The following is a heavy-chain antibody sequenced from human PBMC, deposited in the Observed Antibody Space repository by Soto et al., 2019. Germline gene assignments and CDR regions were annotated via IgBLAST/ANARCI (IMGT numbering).Heavy chain of an antibody. V-gene: IGHV3-30-3*01. J-gene: IGHJ4*02. D-gene: IGHD5-18*01. CDR1: GFTFSSYA. Sequence: QVQLVESGGGVVQPGRSLRLSCAASGFTFSSYAMHWVRQAPGKGLEWVAVISYDGSNKYYADSVKGRFTISRDNSKNTLYLQMNSLRAEDTAVYYCARESSYGPFDYWGQGTLATVSS. CDR3: ARESSYGPFDY. CDR2: ISYDGSNK.